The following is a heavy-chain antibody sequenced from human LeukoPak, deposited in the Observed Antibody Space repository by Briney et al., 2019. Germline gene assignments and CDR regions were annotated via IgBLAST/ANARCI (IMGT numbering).Heavy chain of an antibody. CDR3: ARAKYYYDSSGYCD. V-gene: IGHV3-20*04. Sequence: GGSLRLSCAASGFSFSNYWMSWVRQAPGKGLEWVSGINWNGGSTGYADSVKGRFTISRDNAKNSLYLQMNSLRAEDTALYYCARAKYYYDSSGYCDWGQGTLVTVSS. CDR1: GFSFSNYW. CDR2: INWNGGST. J-gene: IGHJ4*02. D-gene: IGHD3-22*01.